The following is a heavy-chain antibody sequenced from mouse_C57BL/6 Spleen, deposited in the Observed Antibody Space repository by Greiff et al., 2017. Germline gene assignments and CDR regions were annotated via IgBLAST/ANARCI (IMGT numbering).Heavy chain of an antibody. CDR2: IYPGSGST. J-gene: IGHJ2*01. CDR1: GYTFTSYW. V-gene: IGHV1-55*01. Sequence: QVQLQQPGAELVKPGASVKMSCKASGYTFTSYWITWVKQRPGQGLEWIGDIYPGSGSTNYNEKFKSKATLTVDTSSSPAYMQLSSLTSEDSAVYYCARYPHYYGSRIDYWGQGTTLTVSS. D-gene: IGHD1-1*01. CDR3: ARYPHYYGSRIDY.